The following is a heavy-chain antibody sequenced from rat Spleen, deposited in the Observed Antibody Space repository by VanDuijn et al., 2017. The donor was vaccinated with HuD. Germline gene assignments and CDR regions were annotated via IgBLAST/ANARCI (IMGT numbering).Heavy chain of an antibody. CDR1: GFTFSDYN. J-gene: IGHJ2*01. CDR2: IIYDGSST. V-gene: IGHV5-7*01. CDR3: ARRFDFDY. Sequence: EVQLVESGGGLVQPGRSLKLSCAASGFTFSDYNMAWVCQAPKKGLEWVANIIYDGSSTYYRDSVKVRFTISRDNAKSTLYLQMDSLRSEDTATYYCARRFDFDYWGQGVMVTVSS.